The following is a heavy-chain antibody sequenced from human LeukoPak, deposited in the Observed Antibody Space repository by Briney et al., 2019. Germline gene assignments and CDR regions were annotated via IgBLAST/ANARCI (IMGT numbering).Heavy chain of an antibody. V-gene: IGHV4-4*02. J-gene: IGHJ4*02. CDR1: GGSISSSNW. CDR3: ARDGGYSSSYFDY. D-gene: IGHD6-19*01. Sequence: SETLSLTCAVSGGSISSSNWWSWVRQPPGKGLEWIGEIYHSGSTNYNPSLKSRVTISVDKSKNQFSLKLSSVTAADTAVYYCARDGGYSSSYFDYWGQGTLVTVSS. CDR2: IYHSGST.